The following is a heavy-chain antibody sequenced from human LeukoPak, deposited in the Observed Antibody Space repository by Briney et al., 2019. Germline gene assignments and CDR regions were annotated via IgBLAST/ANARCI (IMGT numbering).Heavy chain of an antibody. J-gene: IGHJ4*02. CDR1: GFTFSSYW. D-gene: IGHD6-13*01. CDR3: TRIAAAGFDC. CDR2: IKQGGSEK. Sequence: GGSLRLSCAASGFTFSSYWMSWVRRAPGKGLEWVANIKQGGSEKYYVDSVKGRFTISRDNAKNSLYLQMNSLRAEDTAVYYCTRIAAAGFDCWGQGTLVTVSS. V-gene: IGHV3-7*01.